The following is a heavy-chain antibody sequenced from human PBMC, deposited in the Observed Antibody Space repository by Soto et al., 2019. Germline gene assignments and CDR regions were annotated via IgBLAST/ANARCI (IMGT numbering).Heavy chain of an antibody. CDR2: INAGNGNT. CDR1: GYTFTNYA. CDR3: ARVSGYYLPDY. Sequence: QVQLVQSGAEEKKPGASVKVSCKASGYTFTNYAMIWVRQAPGQRLEWMGWINAGNGNTKYSQKFQGRVTITRDTSASTAYMELSSLRSEDTAVYYCARVSGYYLPDYWGQGTLVTVSS. J-gene: IGHJ4*02. V-gene: IGHV1-3*05. D-gene: IGHD5-12*01.